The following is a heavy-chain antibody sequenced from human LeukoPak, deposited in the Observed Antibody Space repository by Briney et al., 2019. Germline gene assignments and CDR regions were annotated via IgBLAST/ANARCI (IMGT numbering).Heavy chain of an antibody. CDR3: ARVEVLTIFGVDY. J-gene: IGHJ4*02. Sequence: SETLSLTCTVSGGSISSSSYYWGWIRQPPGKGLEWIGSIYYSGSTYYNPSLKSRVTISVDTSKNQFSLKLSSVTAADTAVYYCARVEVLTIFGVDYWGQGTLVTVSS. CDR2: IYYSGST. V-gene: IGHV4-39*01. CDR1: GGSISSSSYY. D-gene: IGHD3-3*01.